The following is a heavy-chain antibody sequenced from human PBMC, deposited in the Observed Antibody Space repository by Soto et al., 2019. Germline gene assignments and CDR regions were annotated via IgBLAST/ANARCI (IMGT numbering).Heavy chain of an antibody. V-gene: IGHV4-39*01. Sequence: QLQLQASGPGLVKPSETLSLPCTVSGGSISSNSYYWGWIRQPPGKGLEWIGSIYYSGSTYYNPSRTTRVPISVDTSTNQCSLNRSSGTAADTALYYSARNGGSQTYYDYFWERLSLFSSDYWGQETLVTVSS. CDR1: GGSISSNSYY. J-gene: IGHJ4*02. D-gene: IGHD3-16*01. CDR2: IYYSGST. CDR3: ARNGGSQTYYDYFWERLSLFSSDY.